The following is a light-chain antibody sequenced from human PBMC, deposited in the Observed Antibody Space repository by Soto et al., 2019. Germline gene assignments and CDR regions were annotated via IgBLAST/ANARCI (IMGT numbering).Light chain of an antibody. V-gene: IGKV1-9*01. CDR2: DAS. Sequence: DIQLTQSPSFLSASIGDRVTITCRASQDFSNFLAWYQQKPGRAPKLLMYDASTLQSGVPSRFSGSGSGTEFTLTISSLQPEDFATYYCQQLYSFPLTFGGGPRWIS. J-gene: IGKJ4*01. CDR1: QDFSNF. CDR3: QQLYSFPLT.